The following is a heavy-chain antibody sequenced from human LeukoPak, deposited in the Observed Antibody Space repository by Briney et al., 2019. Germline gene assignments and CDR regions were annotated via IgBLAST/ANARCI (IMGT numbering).Heavy chain of an antibody. CDR3: ARRFYYDSSGYRDAFDI. CDR2: ISSSSSTI. J-gene: IGHJ3*02. D-gene: IGHD3-22*01. Sequence: GGSLRLSCAASGFTFSSYSMNWVRQAPGKGLEWVSFISSSSSTIYYTDSVKGRFTISRDNAKNSLYLQMNSLRVEDTAVYYCARRFYYDSSGYRDAFDIWGQGTMVTVSS. CDR1: GFTFSSYS. V-gene: IGHV3-48*01.